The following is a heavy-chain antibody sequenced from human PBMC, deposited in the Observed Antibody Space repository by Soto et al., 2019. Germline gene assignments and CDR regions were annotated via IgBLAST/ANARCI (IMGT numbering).Heavy chain of an antibody. J-gene: IGHJ4*02. CDR1: GGSISSSTYF. CDR2: IYYSGST. V-gene: IGHV4-39*01. D-gene: IGHD5-18*01. CDR3: ARPPGYGLYYFDY. Sequence: QLQLQESGPGLVKPSETLSLTCTVSGGSISSSTYFWGWIRQPPGKGLEWIGSIYYSGSTYYNPSLTSRVTISVDTSKSQVSLKLLSVTAADTAVYYCARPPGYGLYYFDYWGQGTLVTVSS.